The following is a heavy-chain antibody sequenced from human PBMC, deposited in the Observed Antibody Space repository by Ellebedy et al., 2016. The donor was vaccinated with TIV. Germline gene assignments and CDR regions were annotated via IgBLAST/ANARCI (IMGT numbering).Heavy chain of an antibody. V-gene: IGHV3-30*18. CDR2: IKYDGSDK. J-gene: IGHJ4*02. CDR3: TKDGGGRWLQLDY. CDR1: GFTFSSYG. D-gene: IGHD5-24*01. Sequence: GESLKISXAATGFTFSSYGMHWVRQAPGKGLEWVAIIKYDGSDKYYADSVKGRFTISRDNSKNTLFLQMNSLRAEDTAVYYCTKDGGGRWLQLDYWGQGTLVTVSS.